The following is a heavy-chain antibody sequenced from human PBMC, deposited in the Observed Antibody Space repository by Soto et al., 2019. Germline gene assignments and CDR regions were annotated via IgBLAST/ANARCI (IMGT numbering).Heavy chain of an antibody. J-gene: IGHJ4*02. D-gene: IGHD6-19*01. V-gene: IGHV3-74*01. Sequence: GVLRLSCAASGFTFSSSWIHWVRQAPGKGLVWVSRINSGASTTNYADSVKGRFTISRDNAKNTLYLQMDSLTAADTAVYYCARGPSGWFGYDYWGQGTLVTVSS. CDR1: GFTFSSSW. CDR3: ARGPSGWFGYDY. CDR2: INSGASTT.